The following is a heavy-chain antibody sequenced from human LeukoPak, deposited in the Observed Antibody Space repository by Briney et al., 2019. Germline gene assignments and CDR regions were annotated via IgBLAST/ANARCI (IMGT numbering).Heavy chain of an antibody. CDR2: ISSSSSYI. Sequence: GGSLRLSCAASGFTFSSYSMNWVRQAPGKGLEWVSSISSSSSYIYYADSVKGRFTISRDNAKNSLYLQMNSLRAEDTAVYYCARDWPSSGYYHPLGAFDIWGQGTMVTVSS. CDR3: ARDWPSSGYYHPLGAFDI. D-gene: IGHD3-22*01. V-gene: IGHV3-21*01. CDR1: GFTFSSYS. J-gene: IGHJ3*02.